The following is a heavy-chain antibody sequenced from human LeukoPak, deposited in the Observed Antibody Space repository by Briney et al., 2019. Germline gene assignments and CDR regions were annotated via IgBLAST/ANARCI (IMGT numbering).Heavy chain of an antibody. CDR3: ARDVVAALTSYYMDV. Sequence: PGESLRLSCAASGFTFSTYSMNWVRQAPGEGLEWVSSISISSNYIYYADSVEGRFTISRDNAKNSLYLQMNSLRAEDTAVYYCARDVVAALTSYYMDVWGKGTTVTVSS. V-gene: IGHV3-21*01. J-gene: IGHJ6*03. CDR1: GFTFSTYS. CDR2: ISISSNYI. D-gene: IGHD2-15*01.